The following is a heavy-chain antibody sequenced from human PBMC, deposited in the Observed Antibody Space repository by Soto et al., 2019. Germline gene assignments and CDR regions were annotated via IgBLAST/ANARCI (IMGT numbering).Heavy chain of an antibody. V-gene: IGHV2-26*01. CDR1: GFSLSNGKVG. CDR3: ARILFGRSVAGGYFYMDV. CDR2: IFSNDEK. Sequence: SGPTLVNPTETLTLTCTVSGFSLSNGKVGASWIRQPPGKALEWLAHIFSNDEKSYRTSLKRRLTISEDPSKSQVVLTMTNVDPVDTATYYCARILFGRSVAGGYFYMDVWGKGTTVTVPS. J-gene: IGHJ6*03. D-gene: IGHD6-19*01.